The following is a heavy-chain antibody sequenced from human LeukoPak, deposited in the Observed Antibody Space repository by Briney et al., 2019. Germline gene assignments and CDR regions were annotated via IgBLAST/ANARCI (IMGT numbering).Heavy chain of an antibody. J-gene: IGHJ4*02. CDR1: GYSFSSYW. CDR3: ARRMITFGGVPGGFDY. Sequence: GESLKISCKGSGYSFSSYWIGWVRQMPGKGLEWMGIIYPGDSDTTYSPSFQGQVTISADKSISTAYLQWSSLKASDTAMYYCARRMITFGGVPGGFDYWGQGTLVTVSS. D-gene: IGHD3-16*01. CDR2: IYPGDSDT. V-gene: IGHV5-51*01.